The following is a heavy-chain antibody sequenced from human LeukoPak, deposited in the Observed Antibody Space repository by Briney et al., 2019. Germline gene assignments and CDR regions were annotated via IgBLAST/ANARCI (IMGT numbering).Heavy chain of an antibody. CDR2: ISYDGSNK. V-gene: IGHV3-30-3*01. CDR3: ARVRGPYDSSGYLDY. Sequence: GGSLRLSCAASGFTFSSYAMHWVRQAPGKRLEWVAVISYDGSNKYYADSVKGRFTISRDNSKNTLYLQMNSLRAEDTAVYYCARVRGPYDSSGYLDYWGQGTLVTVSS. J-gene: IGHJ4*02. CDR1: GFTFSSYA. D-gene: IGHD3-22*01.